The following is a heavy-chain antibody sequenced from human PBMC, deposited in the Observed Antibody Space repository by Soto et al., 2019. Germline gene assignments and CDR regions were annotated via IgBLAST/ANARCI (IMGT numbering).Heavy chain of an antibody. D-gene: IGHD5-18*01. CDR2: ISFTGST. CDR3: AREFTGYSYGPGEVY. J-gene: IGHJ4*02. CDR1: GGSISSGDYY. Sequence: QVQLQESGPGLVKPSQTLSLTCTVSGGSISSGDYYWNWIRQPPGKGLEWIGYISFTGSTYYNPSLKSRVTMSLDTFKNEFSLRLTSVTAADTAVYYCAREFTGYSYGPGEVYWGQGTLVTVSS. V-gene: IGHV4-30-4*01.